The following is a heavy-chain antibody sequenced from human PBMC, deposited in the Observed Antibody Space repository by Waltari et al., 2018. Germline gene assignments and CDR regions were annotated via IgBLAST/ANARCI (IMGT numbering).Heavy chain of an antibody. CDR1: GFTFSSYW. CDR2: IKQDGSEK. D-gene: IGHD2-15*01. CDR3: ARTGGRYYYYYYMDV. V-gene: IGHV3-7*01. Sequence: EVQLVESGGGLVQPGGSLRLSCAASGFTFSSYWMSWVRQAPGKGGERVDKIKQDGSEKYYVDSGKGRFTISRDNSKNSLELQMNSLRAEDTAVYYCARTGGRYYYYYYMDVWGKGTTVTVSS. J-gene: IGHJ6*03.